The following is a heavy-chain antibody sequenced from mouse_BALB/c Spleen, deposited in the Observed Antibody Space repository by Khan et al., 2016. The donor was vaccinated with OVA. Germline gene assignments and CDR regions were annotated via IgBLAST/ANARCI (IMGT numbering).Heavy chain of an antibody. V-gene: IGHV5-6-5*01. CDR3: ARDYWFVY. CDR1: GFTFNNYG. J-gene: IGHJ3*01. Sequence: EVMLVESGGGLVKPGGSLKVSCAASGFTFNNYGMSWVRQTPEKRMEWVASISSGGNTYYPDSVKGRFTISRDNVRNSLYLQMSSLRSEDTAIYYCARDYWFVYWGQGTLVTVSA. CDR2: ISSGGNT.